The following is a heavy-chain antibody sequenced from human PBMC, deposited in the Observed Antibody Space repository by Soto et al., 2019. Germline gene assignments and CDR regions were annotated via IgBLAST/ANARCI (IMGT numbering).Heavy chain of an antibody. V-gene: IGHV4-34*01. J-gene: IGHJ6*02. D-gene: IGHD1-1*01. Sequence: PSETLSLTCAVYGGSFSGYYWSWIRQPPGKGLEWIGEINHSGSTNYNPSLKSRVTISVDTSKNQFSLKLSSVTAADTAVYYCARAPGGRTANWNDNPNYYFGMDVWGQGTTVTVSS. CDR1: GGSFSGYY. CDR2: INHSGST. CDR3: ARAPGGRTANWNDNPNYYFGMDV.